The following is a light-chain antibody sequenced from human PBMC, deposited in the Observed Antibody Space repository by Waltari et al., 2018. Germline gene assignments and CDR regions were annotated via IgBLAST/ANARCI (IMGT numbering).Light chain of an antibody. CDR2: KAS. V-gene: IGKV1-5*03. Sequence: DIQMPPSPSALSASVGIRVTITCRASHSISTWLAWYQQKPGKAPKLLIYKASSLESGVPSRFSGSGSGTEFTLTISSLQPGDFATYYCQQYNTYATFGQGTKLEI. J-gene: IGKJ2*01. CDR3: QQYNTYAT. CDR1: HSISTW.